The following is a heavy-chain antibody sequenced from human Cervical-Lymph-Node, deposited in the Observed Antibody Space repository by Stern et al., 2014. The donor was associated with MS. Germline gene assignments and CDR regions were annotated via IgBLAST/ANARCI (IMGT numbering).Heavy chain of an antibody. Sequence: QVQLVQSGAEVGQPGASVKVSCKGSGYTFAAYGITWVRQAPGQGLEWMGWISAFHGNAEHAQSLKDRVTLTIDTSTTTAYMELRNLTSDDTAVYFCARGGRQQQEKRYTSGWSPGDSWGQGTLVTVAS. CDR2: ISAFHGNA. CDR3: ARGGRQQQEKRYTSGWSPGDS. J-gene: IGHJ4*02. V-gene: IGHV1-18*01. D-gene: IGHD6-19*01. CDR1: GYTFAAYG.